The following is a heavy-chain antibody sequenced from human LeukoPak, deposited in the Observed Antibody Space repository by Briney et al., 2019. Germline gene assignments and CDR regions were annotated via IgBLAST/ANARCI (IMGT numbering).Heavy chain of an antibody. CDR2: ISSSSSYI. J-gene: IGHJ4*02. V-gene: IGHV3-21*01. CDR3: ARGPLLWFGEVEVQFDY. D-gene: IGHD3-10*01. Sequence: EGSLRLSCAASGFTFSSYSMNWVRQAPGKGLEWVSSISSSSSYIYYADSVKGRFTISRDNAKNSLYLQMNSLRAEDTAVYYCARGPLLWFGEVEVQFDYWGQGTLVTVSS. CDR1: GFTFSSYS.